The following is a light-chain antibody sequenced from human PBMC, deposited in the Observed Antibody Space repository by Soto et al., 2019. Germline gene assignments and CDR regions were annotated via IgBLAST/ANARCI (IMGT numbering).Light chain of an antibody. Sequence: DIQRTQSPSSLSASVGDRVTITCQASQDITDYLHWYQQKPGKAPRLLIYDASNLETGVPSRFSGSGSGTDFTFTISSLQPEDTATYYCQQSEALVLSFGGGTKVEI. CDR3: QQSEALVLS. V-gene: IGKV1-33*01. J-gene: IGKJ4*01. CDR1: QDITDY. CDR2: DAS.